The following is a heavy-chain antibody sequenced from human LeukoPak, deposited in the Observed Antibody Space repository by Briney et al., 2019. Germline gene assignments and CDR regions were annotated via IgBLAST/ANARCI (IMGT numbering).Heavy chain of an antibody. D-gene: IGHD3-22*01. CDR3: ARSYYYDSSGYYPFYWYFDL. CDR2: INWNGGST. CDR1: GFTFDDYG. Sequence: GGSLRLSCAASGFTFDDYGMSWVRQAPGKGLQWVSGINWNGGSTGYADSVKGRFTISRDNAKNSLYLQMNSLRAEDTALYHCARSYYYDSSGYYPFYWYFDLWGRGTLVTVSS. J-gene: IGHJ2*01. V-gene: IGHV3-20*01.